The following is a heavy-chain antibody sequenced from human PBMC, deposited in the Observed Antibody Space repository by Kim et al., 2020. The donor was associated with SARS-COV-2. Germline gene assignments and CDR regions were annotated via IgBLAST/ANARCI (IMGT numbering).Heavy chain of an antibody. Sequence: VKGRFTISRDNAKNSLYLQMNSLRAEDTAVYYCARDQVVGAEYYYYGMDVWGQGTTVTVSS. D-gene: IGHD1-26*01. J-gene: IGHJ6*02. V-gene: IGHV3-21*01. CDR3: ARDQVVGAEYYYYGMDV.